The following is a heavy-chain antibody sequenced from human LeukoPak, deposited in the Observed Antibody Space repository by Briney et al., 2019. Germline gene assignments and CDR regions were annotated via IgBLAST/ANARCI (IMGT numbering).Heavy chain of an antibody. V-gene: IGHV4-34*01. D-gene: IGHD6-6*01. J-gene: IGHJ4*02. CDR3: ARTRAARGYFDY. CDR1: GGSFSGYY. Sequence: IPSETLSLTCAVYGGSFSGYYWSWIRQPPGKGLEWIWEINHSGSTNYNPSLKSRVTISVDTSKNQFSLKLSSVTAADTAVYYCARTRAARGYFDYWGQGTLVTVSS. CDR2: INHSGST.